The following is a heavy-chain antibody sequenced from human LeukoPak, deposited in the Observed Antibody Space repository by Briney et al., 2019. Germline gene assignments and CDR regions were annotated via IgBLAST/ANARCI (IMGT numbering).Heavy chain of an antibody. Sequence: GGSLRLSCAASGFTFSSDGMHWFRQAPGGGLDEGAGILYDGGSDYYADSVKGRFTISRDNSKNTLYLQMNSLRAEDTAVYYCARSYDSSGYLEWGQGTLVSVSS. J-gene: IGHJ4*02. CDR1: GFTFSSDG. CDR3: ARSYDSSGYLE. CDR2: ILYDGGSD. V-gene: IGHV3-33*01. D-gene: IGHD3-22*01.